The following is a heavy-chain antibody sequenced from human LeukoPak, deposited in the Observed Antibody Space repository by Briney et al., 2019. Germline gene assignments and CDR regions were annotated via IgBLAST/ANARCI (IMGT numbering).Heavy chain of an antibody. V-gene: IGHV3-48*03. CDR3: AKEWWEPTRDDYFDY. CDR2: ISSTGSPI. D-gene: IGHD1-26*01. CDR1: GFTFSSYE. Sequence: GGSLRLSCAASGFTFSSYEMNWVRQAPGKGLEWVSYISSTGSPIFYADSVKGRFTVSRDNAKNSLYLQMNSLRAEDTAVYYCAKEWWEPTRDDYFDYWGQGTLVTVSS. J-gene: IGHJ4*02.